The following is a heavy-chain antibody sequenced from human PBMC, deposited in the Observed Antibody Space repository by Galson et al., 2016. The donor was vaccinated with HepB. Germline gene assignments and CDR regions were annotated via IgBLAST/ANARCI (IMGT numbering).Heavy chain of an antibody. CDR1: GSTFSSYG. Sequence: SLRLSCAASGSTFSSYGMHWVRQAPGKGLEWVAVIWHDGSNTYYADSVEARFSISRDNSKNTVYLQKNSLKAEDTAVYFWARDRGCWDPDHRGQGTPVTGSP. J-gene: IGHJ4*02. CDR2: IWHDGSNT. CDR3: ARDRGCWDPDH. D-gene: IGHD1-26*01. V-gene: IGHV3-33*01.